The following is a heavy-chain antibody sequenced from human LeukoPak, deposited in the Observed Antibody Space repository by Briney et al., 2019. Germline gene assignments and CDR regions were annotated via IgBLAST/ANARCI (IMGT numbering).Heavy chain of an antibody. D-gene: IGHD7-27*01. CDR1: GGPISIGDYY. V-gene: IGHV4-30-4*08. J-gene: IGHJ6*03. Sequence: PSHTLSLTCTVSGGPISIGDYYWSWIRQPPGKGLEWIGYIYYSGITYYNPSLKSRVTISVDTSKNQFSLKLSSVTAADTAVYYCARVVLNNLGPRDYMDVWGKGTTVTVSS. CDR2: IYYSGIT. CDR3: ARVVLNNLGPRDYMDV.